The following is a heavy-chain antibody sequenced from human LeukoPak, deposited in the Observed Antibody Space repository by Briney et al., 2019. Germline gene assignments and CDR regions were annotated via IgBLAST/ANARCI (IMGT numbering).Heavy chain of an antibody. D-gene: IGHD2-8*01. CDR2: IKQDGSEK. V-gene: IGHV3-7*01. J-gene: IGHJ5*02. CDR1: GFTFSSYW. CDR3: ARNTMVCANNWFDP. Sequence: GGSLRLSCAASGFTFSSYWMSWVRQAPGKGLEWVTNIKQDGSEKYYVDSVKGRFTISRDNAKNSLYLQMNSLRAEDTAVYYCARNTMVCANNWFDPWGQGTLVTVSS.